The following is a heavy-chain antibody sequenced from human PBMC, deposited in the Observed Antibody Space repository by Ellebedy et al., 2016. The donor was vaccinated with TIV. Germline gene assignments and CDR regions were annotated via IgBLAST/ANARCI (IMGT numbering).Heavy chain of an antibody. CDR3: AREYYGSGSYYNVWLTMDV. CDR2: ISAYNGNT. Sequence: ASVKVSCXASGYTFTSYGISWVRQAPGQGLEWMGWISAYNGNTNYAQKLQGRVTMTTDTSTSTAYMELRSLRSDDTAVYYCAREYYGSGSYYNVWLTMDVWGQGTTVTVSS. V-gene: IGHV1-18*01. D-gene: IGHD3-10*01. J-gene: IGHJ6*02. CDR1: GYTFTSYG.